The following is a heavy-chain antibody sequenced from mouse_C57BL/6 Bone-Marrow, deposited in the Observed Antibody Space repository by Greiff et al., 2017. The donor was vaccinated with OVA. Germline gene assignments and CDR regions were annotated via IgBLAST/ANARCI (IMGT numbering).Heavy chain of an antibody. Sequence: EVNVVESGEGLVKPGGSLKLSCAASGFTFSSYAMSWVRQTPEQRLEWVAYISSGGDYIYYADTVKGRFTISRDNARNTLYLQMSSLKSEDTAMYYCTRDRGTYFDYGGQGTTLTVSS. CDR2: ISSGGDYI. D-gene: IGHD3-1*01. V-gene: IGHV5-9-1*02. CDR1: GFTFSSYA. CDR3: TRDRGTYFDY. J-gene: IGHJ2*01.